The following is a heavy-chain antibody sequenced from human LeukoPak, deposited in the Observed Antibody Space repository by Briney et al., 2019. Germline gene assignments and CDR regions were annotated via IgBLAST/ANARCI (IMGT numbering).Heavy chain of an antibody. J-gene: IGHJ3*02. CDR2: IYYSGST. Sequence: SQTLSLTCTVSGGSISGGDYYWSWLHQPPGKGLEWIGYIYYSGSTYYNSSLKRRVTISVDTSKNKFSLKLSSVTAADTAVYYCARADSVVVPAATSGAFDIWGQGTMVTVSS. CDR1: GGSISGGDYY. CDR3: ARADSVVVPAATSGAFDI. D-gene: IGHD2-2*01. V-gene: IGHV4-30-4*08.